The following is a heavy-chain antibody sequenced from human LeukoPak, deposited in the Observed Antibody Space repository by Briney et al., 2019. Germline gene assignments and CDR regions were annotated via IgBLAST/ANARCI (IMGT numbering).Heavy chain of an antibody. CDR3: AKVQVLLRDRYYFDY. CDR2: IWYDGSIK. J-gene: IGHJ4*02. Sequence: PGRSLRLSCSASGFTFISYGMHWVRQAPGKGLEWMEFIWYDGSIKYYADSVKGRFPIYRDNSKNTLYLQMNGLRAEDTAVYYCAKVQVLLRDRYYFDYWGQGTLVTVSS. CDR1: GFTFISYG. D-gene: IGHD3-10*01. V-gene: IGHV3-30*02.